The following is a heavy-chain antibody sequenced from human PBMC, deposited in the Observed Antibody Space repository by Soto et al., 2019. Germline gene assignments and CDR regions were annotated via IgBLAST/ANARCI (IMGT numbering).Heavy chain of an antibody. J-gene: IGHJ4*02. CDR1: GGTFSSYA. CDR3: ARGRGTDDFWSGYPPNYFDY. V-gene: IGHV1-69*01. Sequence: QVQLVQSGAEVKKPGSSVKVSCKASGGTFSSYAISWVRQAPGQGLEWMGGIIPIFGTANYAQKFQGRVTITADESTSTAYMERSSLRSEDTAVYYCARGRGTDDFWSGYPPNYFDYWGQGTLVTVSS. D-gene: IGHD3-3*01. CDR2: IIPIFGTA.